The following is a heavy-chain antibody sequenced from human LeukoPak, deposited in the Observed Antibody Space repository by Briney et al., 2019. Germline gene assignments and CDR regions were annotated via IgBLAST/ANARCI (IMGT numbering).Heavy chain of an antibody. CDR1: GFTFSSYA. D-gene: IGHD2-15*01. Sequence: AGGSLRLSCAASGFTFSSYAMSWVRQAPGKGLEWVSGIYSGGSTYYADSVQGRFNIFRDNSKNTLYLQMNSLRVDDTAIYYCAKNAVVVAATYYFDYWGQGTLVTVSS. V-gene: IGHV3-23*03. CDR2: IYSGGST. J-gene: IGHJ4*02. CDR3: AKNAVVVAATYYFDY.